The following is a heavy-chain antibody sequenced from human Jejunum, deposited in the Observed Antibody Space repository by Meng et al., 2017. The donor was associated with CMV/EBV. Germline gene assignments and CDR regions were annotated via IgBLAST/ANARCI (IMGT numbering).Heavy chain of an antibody. J-gene: IGHJ4*02. CDR3: AKESQQLVLDY. CDR1: GFTVDDYA. Sequence: CAASGFTVDDYAMHWVRQAPGKGLEWVSGISWNSGSIGYADSVRGRFTISRDNAKNSLYMQMNSLRAEDTALYYCAKESQQLVLDYWGQGTLVTVSS. CDR2: ISWNSGSI. V-gene: IGHV3-9*01. D-gene: IGHD6-6*01.